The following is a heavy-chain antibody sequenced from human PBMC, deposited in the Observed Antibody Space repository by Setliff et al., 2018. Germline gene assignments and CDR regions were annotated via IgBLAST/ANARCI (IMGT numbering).Heavy chain of an antibody. CDR1: GGSISSGSYY. CDR2: IYTSGSA. D-gene: IGHD2-15*01. CDR3: AREGYFPRGGNDLYYFDY. Sequence: SETLSLTCTVSGGSISSGSYYWSWIRQPAGKGLEWIGHIYTSGSANYNPSLKSRVTISVDTSKNQFSLKLSSVTAADTAVYYCAREGYFPRGGNDLYYFDYWGQGTLVTVSS. V-gene: IGHV4-61*09. J-gene: IGHJ4*02.